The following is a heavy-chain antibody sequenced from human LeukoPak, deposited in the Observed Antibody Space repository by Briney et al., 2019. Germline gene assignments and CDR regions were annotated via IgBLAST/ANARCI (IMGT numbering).Heavy chain of an antibody. Sequence: GGSLRLSCAASGFTFSNAWMSWVRQAPGKGLEWVANIKQDGSEKYYVDSVKGRFTISRDNAKNSLYLQTNSLRAEDTAVYYCARDDLGSGSSYDYWGQGTLVTVSS. J-gene: IGHJ4*02. V-gene: IGHV3-7*01. CDR2: IKQDGSEK. CDR3: ARDDLGSGSSYDY. D-gene: IGHD1-26*01. CDR1: GFTFSNAW.